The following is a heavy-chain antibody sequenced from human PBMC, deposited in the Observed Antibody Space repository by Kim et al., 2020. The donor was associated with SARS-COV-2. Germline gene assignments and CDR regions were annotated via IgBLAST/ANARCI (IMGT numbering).Heavy chain of an antibody. D-gene: IGHD2-2*01. V-gene: IGHV4-34*01. Sequence: YNPSLKSRVTISVDTSKNQFSLKLSSVTAADTAVYYCARGRPMPNFRMDVWGQGTTVTVSS. CDR3: ARGRPMPNFRMDV. J-gene: IGHJ6*02.